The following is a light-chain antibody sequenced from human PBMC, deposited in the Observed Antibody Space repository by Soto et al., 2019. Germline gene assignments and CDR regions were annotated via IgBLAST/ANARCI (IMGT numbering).Light chain of an antibody. V-gene: IGLV2-8*01. CDR3: SSFVGSNNYVM. CDR2: EVT. J-gene: IGLJ3*02. Sequence: QSALTQPPSASGSPGQSVTISCTGTSRDVGGYNHVSWYQQHPGSAPKLIIYEVTKRPSGVPDRFSGSKSGNTASLTVSGLQAEDEADYYCSSFVGSNNYVMFGGGTKLTVL. CDR1: SRDVGGYNH.